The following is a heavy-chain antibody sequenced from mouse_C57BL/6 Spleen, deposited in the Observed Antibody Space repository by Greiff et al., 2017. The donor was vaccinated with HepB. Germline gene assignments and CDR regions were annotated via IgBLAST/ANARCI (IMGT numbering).Heavy chain of an antibody. J-gene: IGHJ4*01. V-gene: IGHV1-15*01. D-gene: IGHD1-1*01. Sequence: QVQLQQSGAELVRPGASVTLSCKASGYTFTDYEMHWVKQTPVHGLEWIGAIDPETGGTAYNQKFKGKAILTADKSSSTAYMELRSLTSEDSAVYYCTRGYYGSPYYAMDYWGQGTSVTVSS. CDR1: GYTFTDYE. CDR3: TRGYYGSPYYAMDY. CDR2: IDPETGGT.